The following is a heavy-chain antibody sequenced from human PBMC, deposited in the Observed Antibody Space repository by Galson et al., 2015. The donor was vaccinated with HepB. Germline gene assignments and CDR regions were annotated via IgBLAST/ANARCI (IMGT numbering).Heavy chain of an antibody. CDR3: AKGDSSGWYTFDY. Sequence: SLRLSCAASGLTFSSYGMHWVRQAPGKGLEWVAVISYDGSNKYYADSVKGRFTISRDNSKNTLYLQMNSLRAEDTAVYYCAKGDSSGWYTFDYWGQGTLVTVSS. J-gene: IGHJ4*02. D-gene: IGHD6-19*01. V-gene: IGHV3-30*18. CDR2: ISYDGSNK. CDR1: GLTFSSYG.